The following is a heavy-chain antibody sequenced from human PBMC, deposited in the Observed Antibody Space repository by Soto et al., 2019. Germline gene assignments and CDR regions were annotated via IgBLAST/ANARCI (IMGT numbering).Heavy chain of an antibody. CDR2: IRSKAYGGTT. J-gene: IGHJ6*02. Sequence: GGSLRLSCTASGFTFGDYAMSWFRQAPGKGLEWVGFIRSKAYGGTTEYAASVKGRFTISRDDSKSIAYLQMNSLKTEDTAVYYCTRGRGFMITFGGVTSLMDVWGQGTTVTVSS. CDR1: GFTFGDYA. CDR3: TRGRGFMITFGGVTSLMDV. D-gene: IGHD3-16*01. V-gene: IGHV3-49*03.